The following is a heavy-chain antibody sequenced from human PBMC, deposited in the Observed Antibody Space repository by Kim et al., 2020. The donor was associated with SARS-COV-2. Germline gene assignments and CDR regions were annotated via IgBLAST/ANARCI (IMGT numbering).Heavy chain of an antibody. Sequence: ASVKVSCKVSGYTLTELSMHWVRQAPAKGLEWMGGFDPEDGETIYAQKFQGRVTMTEDTSTDTAYMELSSLRSEDTAVYYCATGGYCSGGSCYSVNVFLFWGQGTLVTVSS. CDR1: GYTLTELS. J-gene: IGHJ4*02. CDR3: ATGGYCSGGSCYSVNVFLF. V-gene: IGHV1-24*01. CDR2: FDPEDGET. D-gene: IGHD2-15*01.